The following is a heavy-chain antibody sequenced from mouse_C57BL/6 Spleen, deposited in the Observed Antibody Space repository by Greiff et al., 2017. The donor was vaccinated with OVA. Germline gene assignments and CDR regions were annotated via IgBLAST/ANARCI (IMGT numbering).Heavy chain of an antibody. D-gene: IGHD1-1*01. CDR3: ASITTVVATPYDAMDY. CDR1: GYTFTGYW. CDR2: ILPGSGST. V-gene: IGHV1-9*01. Sequence: VQVVESGAELMKPGASVKLSCKATGYTFTGYWIEWVKQRPGHGLEWIGEILPGSGSTNYNEKFKGKATFTADTSSNTAYMQLSSLTTEDSAIYYCASITTVVATPYDAMDYWGQGTSGTVSS. J-gene: IGHJ4*01.